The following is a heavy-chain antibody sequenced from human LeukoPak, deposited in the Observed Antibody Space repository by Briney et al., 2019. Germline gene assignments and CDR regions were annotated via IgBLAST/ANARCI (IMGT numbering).Heavy chain of an antibody. CDR3: ARIVAAAGYYFDY. V-gene: IGHV2-70*01. J-gene: IGHJ4*02. CDR2: IDWDDDK. Sequence: SGPSLVKPTQTLTLTCTFSGFSLSTRGMCVSWIRQPPGKALEWLALIDWDDDKYYSSSLKTRLTISKDTSNNQAVLTITNMDPVDTATYYCARIVAAAGYYFDYWGQGTLVTVSS. CDR1: GFSLSTRGMC. D-gene: IGHD6-13*01.